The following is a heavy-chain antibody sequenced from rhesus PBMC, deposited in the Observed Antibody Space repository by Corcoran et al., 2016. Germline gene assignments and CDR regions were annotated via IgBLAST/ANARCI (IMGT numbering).Heavy chain of an antibody. CDR2: IYGSTRRT. CDR3: ARHLGSSYGWRFDV. V-gene: IGHV4-93*02. Sequence: QVQLQESGPAVVKPSETLSLTCAVSGGSISSSNWWDWIRQSPGKGREWIGGIYGSTRRTGDSPTLKSRVTLARETSKKQFSLKLSAVTAADTAVYFCARHLGSSYGWRFDVWGAGVLVTVSS. D-gene: IGHD6-43*01. J-gene: IGHJ5-1*01. CDR1: GGSISSSNW.